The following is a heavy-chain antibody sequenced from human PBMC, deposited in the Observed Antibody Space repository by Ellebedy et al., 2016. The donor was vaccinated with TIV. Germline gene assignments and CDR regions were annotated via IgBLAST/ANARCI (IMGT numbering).Heavy chain of an antibody. Sequence: ASVKVSCXASGYTFTSYGISWVRQAPGQGLEWMGWISAYNGNTNYAQKLQGRVTMTTDTSTNTAYLELRSPRSDDTAVSYCARDLYDILPPATTFDYWGQGTLVTVSS. J-gene: IGHJ4*02. CDR1: GYTFTSYG. D-gene: IGHD3-9*01. CDR2: ISAYNGNT. V-gene: IGHV1-18*01. CDR3: ARDLYDILPPATTFDY.